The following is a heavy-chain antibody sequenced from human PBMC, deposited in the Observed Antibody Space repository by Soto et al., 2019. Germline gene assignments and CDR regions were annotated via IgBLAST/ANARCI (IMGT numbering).Heavy chain of an antibody. CDR2: IDPSDSYT. CDR3: ARLERYTGYELHFDY. D-gene: IGHD5-12*01. J-gene: IGHJ4*02. V-gene: IGHV5-10-1*01. Sequence: PGESLKIACKGSGYSFTSFWISWVRQMPGKGLGWVGRIDPSDSYTGYSPSFQGHVTISADRSISTAYLQWSSLKASDTAMYYCARLERYTGYELHFDYWGQGTQVTVSS. CDR1: GYSFTSFW.